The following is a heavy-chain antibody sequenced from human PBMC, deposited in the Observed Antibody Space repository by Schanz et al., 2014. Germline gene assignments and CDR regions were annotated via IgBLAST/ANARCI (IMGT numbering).Heavy chain of an antibody. D-gene: IGHD3-3*01. J-gene: IGHJ6*03. CDR2: MNPKTGNT. Sequence: QIQLVQSGPEVKKPGATVKVSCKASGYIFINSGISWVRQAPGQGLEWMGWMNPKTGNTDHAHKFQGRVSMTWDTSTSTAYLDLSRLRSEDTGVYYCARALKGKVAIFGVIAAQNYYYMDVWGKGTTVTVSS. V-gene: IGHV1-8*02. CDR1: GYIFINSG. CDR3: ARALKGKVAIFGVIAAQNYYYMDV.